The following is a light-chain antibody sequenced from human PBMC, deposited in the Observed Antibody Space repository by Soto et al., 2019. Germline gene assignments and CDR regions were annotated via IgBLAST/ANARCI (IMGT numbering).Light chain of an antibody. Sequence: EIVLTQSPGTLSLSPGVRATLSVGVSQTVSVNYLAWYQQKPGQAPRLLIYAASIRATGIPSRFSGSGSGPDFTLTISRLEPEDFAVYYCQQYGRSSWTFGQGTKVDIK. CDR1: QTVSVNY. CDR2: AAS. CDR3: QQYGRSSWT. V-gene: IGKV3-20*01. J-gene: IGKJ1*01.